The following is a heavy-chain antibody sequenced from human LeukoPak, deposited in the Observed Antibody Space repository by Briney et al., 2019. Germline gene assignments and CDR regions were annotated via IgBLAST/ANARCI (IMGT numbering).Heavy chain of an antibody. Sequence: SVKVSCKASGGTFSSYAISWVRQAPGQGLEWMGRIIPILGIANYAQKFQGRVTITADKSTSTAYMELSSPRSEDTAVYYCARVNDGYKGSYYFDYWGQGTLVTVSS. CDR2: IIPILGIA. CDR1: GGTFSSYA. CDR3: ARVNDGYKGSYYFDY. J-gene: IGHJ4*02. D-gene: IGHD5-24*01. V-gene: IGHV1-69*04.